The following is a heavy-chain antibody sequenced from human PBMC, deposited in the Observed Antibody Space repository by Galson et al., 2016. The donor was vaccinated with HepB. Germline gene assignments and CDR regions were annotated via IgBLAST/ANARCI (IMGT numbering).Heavy chain of an antibody. CDR3: ARDGISSLDQ. CDR2: TSYDGETK. D-gene: IGHD2/OR15-2a*01. Sequence: SLRLSCADSGFTFSIEAMYWVRQAPDKGLEFVAATSYDGETKYYADSVRGRFTISRDNSKNTLYLQMNSLRAEDTAIYYCARDGISSLDQWGQGILVTVSS. V-gene: IGHV3-30*04. CDR1: GFTFSIEA. J-gene: IGHJ4*02.